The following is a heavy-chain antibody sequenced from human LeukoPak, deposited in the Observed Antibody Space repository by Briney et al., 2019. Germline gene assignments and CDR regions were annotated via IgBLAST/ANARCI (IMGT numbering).Heavy chain of an antibody. CDR3: ARIVYYYDSIGYPDY. CDR2: IYYSGST. CDR1: GYSINSGYY. V-gene: IGHV4-38-2*01. Sequence: SETLSLTCSVSGYSINSGYYWGWIRQPPGKGLEWIGSIYYSGSTYYNPSLKSRVTISVDTSKNQFSLKLSSVTAADTAVYYCARIVYYYDSIGYPDYWGQGTLVTVSS. J-gene: IGHJ4*02. D-gene: IGHD3-22*01.